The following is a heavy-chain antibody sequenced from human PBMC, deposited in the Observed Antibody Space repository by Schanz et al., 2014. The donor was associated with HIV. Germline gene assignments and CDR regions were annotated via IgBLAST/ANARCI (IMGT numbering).Heavy chain of an antibody. J-gene: IGHJ6*02. D-gene: IGHD6-6*01. CDR1: GFTFSSYA. CDR2: ISSSGGYI. Sequence: VHLVESGGGVVQPGTSLRLSCAASGFTFSSYAINWVRQAPGKGLEWLSSISSSGGYIYYADSVKGRFTISRDNSNNSLYLQMNSLRAEDTAVYYCASTVYPYTGSSDYYYGMDVWGQGTTVTVSS. CDR3: ASTVYPYTGSSDYYYGMDV. V-gene: IGHV3-21*01.